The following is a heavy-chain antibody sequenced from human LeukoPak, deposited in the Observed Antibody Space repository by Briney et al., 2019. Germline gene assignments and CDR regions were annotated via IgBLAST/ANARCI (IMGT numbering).Heavy chain of an antibody. CDR1: GYTFTGYY. V-gene: IGHV1-2*06. CDR2: INPNSGGT. CDR3: ARGNYYDSSGYSLPFDY. J-gene: IGHJ4*02. Sequence: ASVKVSCKASGYTFTGYYMHWVRQAPGQGLEWMGRINPNSGGTSYAQKFQGRVTMTRDTSISIAYMELSRLRSDDTAVYYCARGNYYDSSGYSLPFDYWGQGTLVTVSS. D-gene: IGHD3-22*01.